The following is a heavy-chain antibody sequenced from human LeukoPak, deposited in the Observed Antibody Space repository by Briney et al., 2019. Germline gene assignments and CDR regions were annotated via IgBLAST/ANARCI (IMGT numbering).Heavy chain of an antibody. D-gene: IGHD3-22*01. CDR2: INHSGST. CDR3: ARGRNYYDSSGYYYIGKYYFDY. CDR1: GGSISSGDYY. J-gene: IGHJ4*02. Sequence: SQTLSLTCTVSGGSISSGDYYWSWIRQPPGKGLEWIGEINHSGSTNYNPSLKSRVTISVDTSKNQFSLKLSSVTAADTAVYYCARGRNYYDSSGYYYIGKYYFDYWGQGTLITVSS. V-gene: IGHV4-30-4*01.